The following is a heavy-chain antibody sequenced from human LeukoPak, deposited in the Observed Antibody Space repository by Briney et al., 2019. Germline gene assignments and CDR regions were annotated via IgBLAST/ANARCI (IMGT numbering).Heavy chain of an antibody. CDR2: ISAYNGNT. J-gene: IGHJ4*02. CDR3: ATSIAAAGTPLFDY. V-gene: IGHV1-18*01. D-gene: IGHD6-13*01. CDR1: GYTFTSYG. Sequence: VKVSCKXSGYTFTSYGISWVRQAPGQGLEWMGWISAYNGNTNYAQKLQGRVTMTTDTSTSTAYMELRSLRSDDTAVYYCATSIAAAGTPLFDYWGQGTLVTVSS.